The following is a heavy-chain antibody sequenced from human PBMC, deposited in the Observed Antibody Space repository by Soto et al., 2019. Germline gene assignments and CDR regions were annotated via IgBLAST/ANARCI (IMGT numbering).Heavy chain of an antibody. CDR3: ARVSWDGSGEGVSLWGIGWFHP. D-gene: IGHD3-22*01. V-gene: IGHV1-18*01. Sequence: QVQVVQSGAEVKKPGASVKVSCKASGYTFTNYGISWVRQAPGQGLEWMGWISVSNGNTKYAQKLQGRVTMTTDTSTSTAYMERRRLRSDDTAVDYCARVSWDGSGEGVSLWGIGWFHPWGQRTLVTVS. CDR1: GYTFTNYG. J-gene: IGHJ5*02. CDR2: ISVSNGNT.